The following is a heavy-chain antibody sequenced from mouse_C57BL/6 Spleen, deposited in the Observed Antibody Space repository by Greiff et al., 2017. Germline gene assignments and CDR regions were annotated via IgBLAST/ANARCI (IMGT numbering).Heavy chain of an antibody. Sequence: EVHLVESGPGLVKPSQSLSLTCSVTGYSITSGYYWNWIRQFPGNKLEWMGYISYDGSNNYNPSLKNRISITRDTSKNQFFLKLNSVTTEDTATYYCARKGTYAMDYWGQRTSVTVSS. J-gene: IGHJ4*01. D-gene: IGHD2-14*01. CDR3: ARKGTYAMDY. V-gene: IGHV3-6*01. CDR1: GYSITSGYY. CDR2: ISYDGSN.